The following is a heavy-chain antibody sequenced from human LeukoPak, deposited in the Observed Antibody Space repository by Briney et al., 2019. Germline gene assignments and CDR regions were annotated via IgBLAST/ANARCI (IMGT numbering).Heavy chain of an antibody. V-gene: IGHV4-38-2*02. J-gene: IGHJ4*02. CDR1: GYSISSGYY. CDR2: SGST. CDR3: ARLKADSSSPPDY. D-gene: IGHD6-6*01. Sequence: SETLSLTCTVSGYSISSGYYWGWIRQPPGKGLEWIGSGSTYYNPSLKSRVTISVDTSKNQFSLKLSSVTAADTAVYYCARLKADSSSPPDYWGQGTLVTVSS.